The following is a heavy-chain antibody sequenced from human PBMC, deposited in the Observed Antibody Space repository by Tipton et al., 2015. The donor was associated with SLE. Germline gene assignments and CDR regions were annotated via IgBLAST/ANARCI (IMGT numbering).Heavy chain of an antibody. CDR2: IYYSGST. D-gene: IGHD2-15*01. V-gene: IGHV4-59*01. Sequence: TLSLTCTVSGGSIRSYYWSWIRQPPGKGLEWIGYIYYSGSTNYNPSLKSRVTISVDTSKNQFSLKLSSVTAADTAVYYCARVGVVVASYFDYWGQGTLVTVSS. CDR1: GGSIRSYY. CDR3: ARVGVVVASYFDY. J-gene: IGHJ4*02.